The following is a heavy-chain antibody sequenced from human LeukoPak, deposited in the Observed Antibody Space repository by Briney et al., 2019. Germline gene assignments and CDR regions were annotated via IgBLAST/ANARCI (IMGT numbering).Heavy chain of an antibody. CDR3: ARGPYVYTSSATLGSYNWFVP. Sequence: GESLKISCKGSGYTFTNYWIGWVRQIPGKGLEWMGSIYPGDSDSRYSPSFQDQVTMSVDKSLSTAYLQWSSLKASDPAMYYCARGPYVYTSSATLGSYNWFVPWGQGSLVTVSS. D-gene: IGHD2-2*02. V-gene: IGHV5-51*01. CDR1: GYTFTNYW. CDR2: IYPGDSDS. J-gene: IGHJ5*02.